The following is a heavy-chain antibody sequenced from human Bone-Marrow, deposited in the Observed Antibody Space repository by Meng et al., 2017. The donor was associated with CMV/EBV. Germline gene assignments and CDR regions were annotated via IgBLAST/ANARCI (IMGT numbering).Heavy chain of an antibody. CDR3: ARLNYDFWSGYSDY. CDR1: GFTFSSYW. D-gene: IGHD3-3*01. CDR2: INEESTEK. J-gene: IGHJ4*02. Sequence: GGSLRLSCGVSGFTFSSYWMSWVRQAPGKGLEWVANINEESTEKYYLDFVKGRFTIVRDNAKNSVYLQMNSLRAEDTAVYYCARLNYDFWSGYSDYWGQGTLVTVSS. V-gene: IGHV3-7*01.